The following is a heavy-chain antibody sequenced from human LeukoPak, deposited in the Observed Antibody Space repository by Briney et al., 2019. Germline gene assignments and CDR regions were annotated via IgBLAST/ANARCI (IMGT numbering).Heavy chain of an antibody. J-gene: IGHJ5*02. CDR3: AKAQGDYYDSGGYEVPNCFDP. D-gene: IGHD3-22*01. CDR1: GFIFSSYS. CDR2: ITSTSRYI. V-gene: IGHV3-21*06. Sequence: GGSLGLSCAVSGFIFSSYSMNWVRQAPGKGLEWVSSITSTSRYIYYADALKGGFTISRDNVKNSMYLQMNRLRAEDTAVYYCAKAQGDYYDSGGYEVPNCFDPWGQGKLVTVSS.